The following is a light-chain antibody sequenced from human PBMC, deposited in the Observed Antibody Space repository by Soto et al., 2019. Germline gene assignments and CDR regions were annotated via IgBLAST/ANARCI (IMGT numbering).Light chain of an antibody. CDR2: NVS. V-gene: IGLV2-14*01. CDR1: SSDVGGYNY. Sequence: QSALTQPASVSGSPGQSITISCTGTSSDVGGYNYVSWYQQHPGKAPKLIIFNVSNRPSGVSNRFSGSKSGNTASLTISRLQAEDEADYYCSSYSSSSTPFVFGTGTKLTVL. J-gene: IGLJ1*01. CDR3: SSYSSSSTPFV.